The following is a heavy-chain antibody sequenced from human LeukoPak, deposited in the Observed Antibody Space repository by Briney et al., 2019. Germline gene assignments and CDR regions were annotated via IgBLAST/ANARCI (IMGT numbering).Heavy chain of an antibody. Sequence: ASVKVSCKASGYTFTSYYMHWVRQAPGQGLEWMGIINPSGGSTAYAQKFQGRVTMTRDMSTSTVYMDLSSLRSDDTAVYYCVQYDFWSGHGEWGQGTLVTVSS. CDR3: VQYDFWSGHGE. CDR1: GYTFTSYY. D-gene: IGHD3-3*01. J-gene: IGHJ4*02. CDR2: INPSGGST. V-gene: IGHV1-46*01.